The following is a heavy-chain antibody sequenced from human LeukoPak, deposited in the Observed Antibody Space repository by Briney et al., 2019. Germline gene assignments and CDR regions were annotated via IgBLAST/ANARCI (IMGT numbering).Heavy chain of an antibody. Sequence: GGSLRLSCAASGSTFSSYSMNWVRQAPGKGLEWVSSISGSSSYIYYADSVKGRFTISRDNAKNSLYLQMNSLRAEDTAVYYCAREQTGTGTFDYWGQGTLVTVSS. CDR3: AREQTGTGTFDY. J-gene: IGHJ4*02. V-gene: IGHV3-21*01. D-gene: IGHD1-1*01. CDR1: GSTFSSYS. CDR2: ISGSSSYI.